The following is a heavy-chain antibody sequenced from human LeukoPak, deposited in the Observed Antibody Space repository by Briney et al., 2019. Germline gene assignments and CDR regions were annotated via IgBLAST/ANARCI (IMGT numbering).Heavy chain of an antibody. D-gene: IGHD4-11*01. J-gene: IGHJ4*02. CDR3: AKDSPTVTPFDY. Sequence: GGSLRLSCAASGFTFSSYAMSWVRQAPGKGVEGVAAISGSGGSTYYADSVKGRFTLSRDNSKNTLYLQMNSLRAEDTAVYYCAKDSPTVTPFDYWGQGTRVTVSS. V-gene: IGHV3-23*01. CDR1: GFTFSSYA. CDR2: ISGSGGST.